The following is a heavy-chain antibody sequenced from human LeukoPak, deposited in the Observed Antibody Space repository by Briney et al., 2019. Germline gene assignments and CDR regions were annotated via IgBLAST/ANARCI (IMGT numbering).Heavy chain of an antibody. V-gene: IGHV3-49*03. CDR2: MRTKAYGETS. Sequence: GGSLRLSCAGSGFTFGDFVMSWFRQAPGKGLEWVGFMRTKAYGETSEYAASVKGRFTISRDDSKSIAYLQMNSLKTEDTAVYYCSRRNDYGSWHQLNWGQGTLVTVSS. D-gene: IGHD4/OR15-4a*01. J-gene: IGHJ4*02. CDR3: SRRNDYGSWHQLN. CDR1: GFTFGDFV.